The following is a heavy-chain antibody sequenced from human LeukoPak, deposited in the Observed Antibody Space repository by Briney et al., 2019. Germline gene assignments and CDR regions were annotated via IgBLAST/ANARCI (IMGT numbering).Heavy chain of an antibody. CDR2: INPSGGST. V-gene: IGHV1-46*01. Sequence: ASVKVSCKASGYTFTSYYMHWVRQAPGQGLEWMGIINPSGGSTSYAQKFQGRVTMNRDTSTSTVYMELSSLRSDDTAVYYCARDPSPGIAAAGAWFDPWGQGTLVTVSS. CDR3: ARDPSPGIAAAGAWFDP. D-gene: IGHD6-13*01. J-gene: IGHJ5*02. CDR1: GYTFTSYY.